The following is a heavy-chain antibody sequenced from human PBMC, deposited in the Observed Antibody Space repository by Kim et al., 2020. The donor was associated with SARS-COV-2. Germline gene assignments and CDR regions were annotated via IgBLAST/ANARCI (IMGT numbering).Heavy chain of an antibody. CDR2: INHSGST. CDR1: GGSFSGYY. J-gene: IGHJ6*02. V-gene: IGHV4-34*01. Sequence: SETLSLTCAVYGGSFSGYYWSWIRQPPGKGLEWIGEINHSGSTNYNPSLKSRVTISVDTSKNQFSLKLSSVTAADTAVYYCARVSYYDSSGSRSYGMDVWGQGTTVTVSS. D-gene: IGHD3-22*01. CDR3: ARVSYYDSSGSRSYGMDV.